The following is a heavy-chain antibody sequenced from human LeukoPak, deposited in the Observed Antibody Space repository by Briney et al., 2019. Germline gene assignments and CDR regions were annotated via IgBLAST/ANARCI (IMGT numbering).Heavy chain of an antibody. CDR2: ISYDESSK. CDR1: GFTFSNYA. Sequence: PGGSLRLSCAASGFTFSNYAMHWVRQAPGKGLEWVAVISYDESSKYYADSVKGRFTISRDNSKNTLYLQMNSLRAEDTAVYYCARDQSLTDFWSGYLSYWGQGTLVTVSS. V-gene: IGHV3-30-3*01. CDR3: ARDQSLTDFWSGYLSY. J-gene: IGHJ4*02. D-gene: IGHD3-3*01.